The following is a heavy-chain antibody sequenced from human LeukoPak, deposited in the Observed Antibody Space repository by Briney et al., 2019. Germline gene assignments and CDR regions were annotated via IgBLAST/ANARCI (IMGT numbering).Heavy chain of an antibody. J-gene: IGHJ6*03. Sequence: GGSLRLSCAASGFTFRGYSMNWVRQAPGKGLEWVSYITSSSSTIHYADSVKGRFTISRDNSKNTLYLQMNSLRAEDTAVYYCARDSSWSPHYYYYYMDVWGKGTTVTVSS. CDR1: GFTFRGYS. D-gene: IGHD6-13*01. V-gene: IGHV3-48*01. CDR2: ITSSSSTI. CDR3: ARDSSWSPHYYYYYMDV.